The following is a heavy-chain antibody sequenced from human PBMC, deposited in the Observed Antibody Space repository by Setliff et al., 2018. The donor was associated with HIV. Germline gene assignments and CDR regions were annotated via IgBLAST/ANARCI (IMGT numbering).Heavy chain of an antibody. CDR3: AKGTYSYDSSGPDY. V-gene: IGHV3-23*01. D-gene: IGHD3-22*01. CDR2: ISSSGGTT. Sequence: PGESLKISCAASGFTFSTYAMTWVRQAPGKGLEWVSSISSSGGTTYFADSVKGRFTISRDNSKNTLYLQMNSLRAEDTAVYYCAKGTYSYDSSGPDYWGQGTLVTVSS. J-gene: IGHJ4*02. CDR1: GFTFSTYA.